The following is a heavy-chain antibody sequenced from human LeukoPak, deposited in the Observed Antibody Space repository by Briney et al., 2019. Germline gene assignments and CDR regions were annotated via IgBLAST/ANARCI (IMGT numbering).Heavy chain of an antibody. V-gene: IGHV1-2*02. J-gene: IGHJ4*02. CDR3: VRDWGNCSGGSCFQDY. CDR1: GYTFTDNY. D-gene: IGHD2-15*01. Sequence: ASVKVSCKASGYTFTDNYIHWVRQSTGQRLEWIVWINPKIGGTSSAQKFKGRVTMTRATSISVAYMALSSLGSDDTAVYYCVRDWGNCSGGSCFQDYWGQGTLLIVSS. CDR2: INPKIGGT.